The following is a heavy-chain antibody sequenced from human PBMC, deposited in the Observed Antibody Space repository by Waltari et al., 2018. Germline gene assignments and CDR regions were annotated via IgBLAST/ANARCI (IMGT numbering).Heavy chain of an antibody. D-gene: IGHD5-18*01. CDR3: ARQNIHSYGYGYFDY. CDR1: GYSFARYW. V-gene: IGHV5-51*01. CDR2: IYPGDSST. J-gene: IGHJ4*02. Sequence: EVQLVQSGAEVKKPGESLKISCQGSGYSFARYWIGWVLQMPGKGLEWMGIIYPGDSSTKYSPSFQGQVTISVDTSISTADLQWSSLKASDTAMYFCARQNIHSYGYGYFDYWGQGTLVTVSS.